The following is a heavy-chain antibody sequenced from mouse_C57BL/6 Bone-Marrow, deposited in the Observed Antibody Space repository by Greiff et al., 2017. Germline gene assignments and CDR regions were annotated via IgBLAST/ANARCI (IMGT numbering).Heavy chain of an antibody. J-gene: IGHJ4*01. V-gene: IGHV1-76*01. CDR2: IYPGSGNT. CDR3: ASSYYGYAMDY. CDR1: GYTFTDYY. D-gene: IGHD2-1*01. Sequence: QVQLQQSGAELVRPGASVKLSCKASGYTFTDYYINWVKQRPGQGLEWIARIYPGSGNTYYNEKFKGKATLTAEKSSSTAYMQLSSLTSEDSAVYYCASSYYGYAMDYWGQGTSVTVSS.